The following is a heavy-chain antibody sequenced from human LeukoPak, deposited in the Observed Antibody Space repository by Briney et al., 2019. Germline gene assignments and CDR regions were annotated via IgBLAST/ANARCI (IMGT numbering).Heavy chain of an antibody. CDR3: ARTQWLREYDAFDV. Sequence: SETLSLTCTVSGGSISSSSYYWGWIRQPPGKGLEWIGGIYYSGSTYYNPSLKSRVTISVDTSKNQFSLRLSSVTAADTAVYYCARTQWLREYDAFDVWGQGTMVTVSS. CDR1: GGSISSSSYY. D-gene: IGHD5-12*01. J-gene: IGHJ3*01. V-gene: IGHV4-39*07. CDR2: IYYSGST.